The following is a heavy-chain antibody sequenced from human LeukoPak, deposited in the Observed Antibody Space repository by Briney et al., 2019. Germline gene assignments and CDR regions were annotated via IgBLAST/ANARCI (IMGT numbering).Heavy chain of an antibody. D-gene: IGHD3-22*01. V-gene: IGHV3-23*01. CDR1: GFTFSIYA. J-gene: IGHJ4*02. CDR3: AKDRPNYYDSSGHYYRRNGDY. Sequence: PGGSLRLSCAASGFTFSIYAMSWVRQAPGKGLEWVSFITCSGTGTFYADSVKGRLTISRDNSENKLYLQMNSLRVEDTAVYYCAKDRPNYYDSSGHYYRRNGDYWGQGTLVTVSS. CDR2: ITCSGTGT.